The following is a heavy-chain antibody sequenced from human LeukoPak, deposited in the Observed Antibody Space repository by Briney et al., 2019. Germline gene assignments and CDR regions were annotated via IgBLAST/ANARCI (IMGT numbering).Heavy chain of an antibody. CDR3: AKDMRGAYYGSGSYYFDY. CDR1: GFTFDDYA. D-gene: IGHD3-10*01. J-gene: IGHJ4*02. Sequence: GRSLRLSYAASGFTFDDYAMHWVRQAPGKGLEWVSGISWNSGSIGYADSVKGRFTISRDNAKNSLYLQMNSLRAEDTALYYCAKDMRGAYYGSGSYYFDYWGQGTLVTVSS. CDR2: ISWNSGSI. V-gene: IGHV3-9*01.